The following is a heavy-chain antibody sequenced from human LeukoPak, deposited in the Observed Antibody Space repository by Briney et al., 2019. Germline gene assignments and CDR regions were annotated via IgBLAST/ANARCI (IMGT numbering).Heavy chain of an antibody. CDR1: GYTFTSYY. V-gene: IGHV1-46*01. J-gene: IGHJ5*02. D-gene: IGHD2-2*01. Sequence: ASVKVSCKASGYTFTSYYMHWLRQAPGQGLDWMGIINPSGGSTSYAQKFQGRVTMTSDMSTRTVYMELSRLRSEDRAVYYCARGGIVVVPAAKGDLDPWGEGTLVTV. CDR2: INPSGGST. CDR3: ARGGIVVVPAAKGDLDP.